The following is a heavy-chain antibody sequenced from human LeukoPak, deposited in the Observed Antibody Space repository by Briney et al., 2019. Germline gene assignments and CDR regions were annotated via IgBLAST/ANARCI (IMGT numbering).Heavy chain of an antibody. CDR2: ISSSGSTI. Sequence: GGSLRLSCAASGFTFSSYEMNWVRQAPGKGLEWVSYISSSGSTIYYADSVKGRFNISRDNAKNSLYLQMNSLRAEDTAVYYCARAGPGYYDSSGYYQGRGAFDIWGQGTMVTVSS. D-gene: IGHD3-22*01. CDR3: ARAGPGYYDSSGYYQGRGAFDI. J-gene: IGHJ3*02. V-gene: IGHV3-48*03. CDR1: GFTFSSYE.